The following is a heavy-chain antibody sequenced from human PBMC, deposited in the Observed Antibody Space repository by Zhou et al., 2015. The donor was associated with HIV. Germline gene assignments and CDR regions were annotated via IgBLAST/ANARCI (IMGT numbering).Heavy chain of an antibody. CDR3: AKDPLRMKYSYGFHFDY. CDR1: GFTFSSYG. CDR2: IRYDGSNE. J-gene: IGHJ4*02. Sequence: QVQLVESGGGVVQPGGSLRLSCAASGFTFSSYGMHWVRQAPGKGLEWVAFIRYDGSNEYYADSVKGRFTISRDNSKNTLYLQMNSLRAEDTAVYYCAKDPLRMKYSYGFHFDYWGQGTLVTVSS. V-gene: IGHV3-30*02. D-gene: IGHD5-18*01.